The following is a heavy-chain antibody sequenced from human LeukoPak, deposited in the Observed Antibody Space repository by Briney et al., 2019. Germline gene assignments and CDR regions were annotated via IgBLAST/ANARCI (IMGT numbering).Heavy chain of an antibody. V-gene: IGHV4-34*01. D-gene: IGHD3-10*01. CDR2: INHSGST. J-gene: IGHJ6*02. CDR1: GGSFRGYY. Sequence: SETLSLTCAVYGGSFRGYYWSWIRQPPGKGLEWIGEINHSGSTNYNPSLKSRVTISVDTSKNQFSLKLSSVTAADTAVYYCARGWGSGSYYWGGPGYYYGMDVWGQGTTVTVSS. CDR3: ARGWGSGSYYWGGPGYYYGMDV.